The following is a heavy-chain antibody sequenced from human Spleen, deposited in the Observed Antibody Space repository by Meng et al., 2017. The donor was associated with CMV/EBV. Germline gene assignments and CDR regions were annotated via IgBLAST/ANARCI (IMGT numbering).Heavy chain of an antibody. V-gene: IGHV1-8*01. CDR1: YSFTTYY. Sequence: YSFTTYYISWVRQAAGQGLEWMGSVNPHSGSTGYAQKFRGRVTLTSTTSESTAYMELSSLRSDDTAVYYCARGVGHDDFWRSNWFDPWGQGTLVTVSS. CDR2: VNPHSGST. J-gene: IGHJ5*02. D-gene: IGHD3-3*01. CDR3: ARGVGHDDFWRSNWFDP.